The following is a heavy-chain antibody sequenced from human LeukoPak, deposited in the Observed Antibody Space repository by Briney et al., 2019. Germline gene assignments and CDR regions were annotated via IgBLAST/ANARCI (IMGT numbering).Heavy chain of an antibody. Sequence: SETLSLTCYVSGDSISSSYFWGWIRPPPGTGLEWIGNISHSENTFYNPSLKSRVTISVDTSKNLFPLNLSAVTAADTAVYYCARARKYNGNPNWIDLWGQGTMVTVSS. D-gene: IGHD1-1*01. CDR1: GDSISSSYF. CDR2: ISHSENT. J-gene: IGHJ3*01. V-gene: IGHV4-38-2*02. CDR3: ARARKYNGNPNWIDL.